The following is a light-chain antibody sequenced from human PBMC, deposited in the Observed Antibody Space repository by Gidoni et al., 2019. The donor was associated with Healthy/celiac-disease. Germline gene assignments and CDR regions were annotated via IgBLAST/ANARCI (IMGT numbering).Light chain of an antibody. J-gene: IGLJ3*02. CDR1: SSDVGGYNY. V-gene: IGLV2-11*01. CDR3: SSYAGSSLV. Sequence: QSALTQPRPVSGSPGQSVTISCTGTSSDVGGYNYVSWYQQHPGKAPKLMIYDVSKRPSGVPDRFSGSKSGNTASLTISGLQAEDEADYYCSSYAGSSLVFGGGTKLTVL. CDR2: DVS.